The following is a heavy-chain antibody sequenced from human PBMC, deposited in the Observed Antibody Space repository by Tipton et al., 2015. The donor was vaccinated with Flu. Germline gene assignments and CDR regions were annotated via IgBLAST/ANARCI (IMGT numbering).Heavy chain of an antibody. Sequence: RSLRLSCAASGFTFSSYGMHWVRQAPGKGLEWVAVIWYDGSNKYYADSVKGRFTISRDNSKNMLYLQMNSLRAEDTAVYYCARGAGTEGFDYWGQGTLVTVSS. CDR2: IWYDGSNK. V-gene: IGHV3-33*01. CDR3: ARGAGTEGFDY. J-gene: IGHJ4*02. D-gene: IGHD6-13*01. CDR1: GFTFSSYG.